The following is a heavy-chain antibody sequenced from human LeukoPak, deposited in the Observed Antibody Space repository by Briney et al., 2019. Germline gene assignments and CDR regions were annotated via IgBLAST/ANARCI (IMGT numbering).Heavy chain of an antibody. V-gene: IGHV1-46*01. Sequence: ASVKVSCKASGYTFTGYYLHWVRQAPGQGLEWIGLINPSGSSTSNTQKFQGRVTMTRDTSTSTVYMELSSLRSEDTAVYYCARGYCYNSNCYGNFDFWGQGTLVTVSS. D-gene: IGHD2-2*01. J-gene: IGHJ4*02. CDR2: INPSGSST. CDR1: GYTFTGYY. CDR3: ARGYCYNSNCYGNFDF.